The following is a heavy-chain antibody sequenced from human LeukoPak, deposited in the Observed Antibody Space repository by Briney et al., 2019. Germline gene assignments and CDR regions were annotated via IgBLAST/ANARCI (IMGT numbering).Heavy chain of an antibody. J-gene: IGHJ5*02. CDR3: AKDYSSSFGVNWLDP. CDR2: ISGSGGST. Sequence: GGSLRLSCAASGFTFSSYAMSWVRQAPGKGLEWVSAISGSGGSTHYADSVKGRFTISRDNSKNTLYLQMNSLRAEDTAVYYCAKDYSSSFGVNWLDPWGQGTLVTVSS. CDR1: GFTFSSYA. D-gene: IGHD6-13*01. V-gene: IGHV3-23*01.